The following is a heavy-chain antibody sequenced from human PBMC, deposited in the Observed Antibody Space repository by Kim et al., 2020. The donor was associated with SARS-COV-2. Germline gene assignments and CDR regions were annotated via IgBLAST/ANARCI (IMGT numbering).Heavy chain of an antibody. Sequence: SETLSLTCTISGVSVSSGSYYWSWIRQPPGKGLEWIGYIFYSGSTNYSPSLKSRVTMSVDTSRNQFSLNLSSVTAEDSALYYCTSCRQGAAAGHGLLFDPRGHGILVTVSS. CDR2: IFYSGST. D-gene: IGHD6-13*01. CDR1: GVSVSSGSYY. J-gene: IGHJ5*02. V-gene: IGHV4-61*01. CDR3: TSCRQGAAAGHGLLFDP.